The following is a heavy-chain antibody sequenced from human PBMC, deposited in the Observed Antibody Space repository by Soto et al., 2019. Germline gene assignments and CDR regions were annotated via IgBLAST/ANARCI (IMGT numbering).Heavy chain of an antibody. J-gene: IGHJ6*02. Sequence: SETLSLTCSVSGGSVSSGNYYWSWIRQPPGKGLEWIGYIYYTGSTNYNPSLKSRVTISVDTSKNQFSLTLSSVTAADTAVYYCAREGSYKNYYYYGMDVWGQGTTVTVSS. CDR3: AREGSYKNYYYYGMDV. CDR1: GGSVSSGNYY. D-gene: IGHD2-15*01. CDR2: IYYTGST. V-gene: IGHV4-61*01.